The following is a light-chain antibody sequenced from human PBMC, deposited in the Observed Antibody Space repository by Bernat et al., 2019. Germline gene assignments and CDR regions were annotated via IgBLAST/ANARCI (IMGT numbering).Light chain of an antibody. CDR1: SSDVGAYNY. CDR2: DVS. CDR3: SSVSTTSTPVV. V-gene: IGLV2-14*03. Sequence: QSALTQPASVSGSPGQSITLSCTGTSSDVGAYNYVSWYQQHPGRAPKLMIFDVSNRPSGVSDRFSGSKSVNTASLTISGLRPDDEADYYCSSVSTTSTPVVFGGGTKLTVL. J-gene: IGLJ3*02.